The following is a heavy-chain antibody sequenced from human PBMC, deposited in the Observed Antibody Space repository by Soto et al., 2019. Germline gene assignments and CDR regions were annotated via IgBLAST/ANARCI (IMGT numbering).Heavy chain of an antibody. CDR3: TTAPWGSYVWGSYGGKY. D-gene: IGHD3-16*01. CDR2: IWYDGSNK. Sequence: PGGSLRLSCAASGFTFSSYGMHWGRQAPGKGLEWVAVIWYDGSNKYYADSVKGRFIISRADSSSTLYLQMNSLRTEDTAVYYSTTAPWGSYVWGSYGGKYWAPGTLVNVS. CDR1: GFTFSSYG. V-gene: IGHV3-33*01. J-gene: IGHJ4*02.